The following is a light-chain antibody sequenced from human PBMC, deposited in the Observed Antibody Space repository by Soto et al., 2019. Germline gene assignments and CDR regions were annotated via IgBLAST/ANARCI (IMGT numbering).Light chain of an antibody. CDR1: SSNIGSNT. J-gene: IGLJ2*01. CDR2: SNN. Sequence: QSVVTQPPSASGTPGQRVTISCSGTSSNIGSNTVNWYQQLPGRAPTLLMYSNNQRPSGVPDRLSGSKSGTSASLAISGLQSEDEADYYCAAWDDSLNGVIFGGGTKVTVL. CDR3: AAWDDSLNGVI. V-gene: IGLV1-44*01.